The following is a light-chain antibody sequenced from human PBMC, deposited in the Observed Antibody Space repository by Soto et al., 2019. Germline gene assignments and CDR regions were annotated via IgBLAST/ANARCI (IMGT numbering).Light chain of an antibody. CDR2: GAS. Sequence: EIVMTQSPGTLSVSPGERVTLSCRASQHASQTLAWYQQKPGQAPRLLIYGASTRATGTPARFSGSGSGREFTLTITSLQSEDFALYYCQQYHNLWTFGQGTEVEIK. V-gene: IGKV3-15*01. CDR1: QHASQT. CDR3: QQYHNLWT. J-gene: IGKJ1*01.